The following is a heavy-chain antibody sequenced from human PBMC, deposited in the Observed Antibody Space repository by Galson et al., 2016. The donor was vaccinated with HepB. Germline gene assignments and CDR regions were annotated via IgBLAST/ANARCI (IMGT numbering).Heavy chain of an antibody. V-gene: IGHV3-7*01. CDR3: ARDWSTGIAGAGNDF. CDR2: IKQDGSEK. J-gene: IGHJ4*02. CDR1: GFNFRSYW. Sequence: SLRLSCAASGFNFRSYWMTWVRQAPGKGLEWVANIKQDGSEKYYVDSVKGRFTISRDNAKNSVFMHMTSLRVEDSAVYYCARDWSTGIAGAGNDFWGQGTLVTFSS. D-gene: IGHD6-13*01.